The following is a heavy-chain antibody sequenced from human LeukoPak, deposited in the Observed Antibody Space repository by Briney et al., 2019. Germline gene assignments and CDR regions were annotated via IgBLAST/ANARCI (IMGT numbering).Heavy chain of an antibody. Sequence: GGSLRLSCAASGFTFSNYGMHWVRQAPGKGLEWGADIWYDGTNKYYADSVKGRFTISRDNSRKTLYLQMNGLRAEDTALYYCAKDSGIAVAGTDYWGQGTLVTVSS. J-gene: IGHJ4*02. CDR3: AKDSGIAVAGTDY. CDR1: GFTFSNYG. D-gene: IGHD6-13*01. CDR2: IWYDGTNK. V-gene: IGHV3-33*06.